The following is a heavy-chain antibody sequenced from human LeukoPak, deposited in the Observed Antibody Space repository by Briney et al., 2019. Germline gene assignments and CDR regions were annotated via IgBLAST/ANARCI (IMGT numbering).Heavy chain of an antibody. CDR2: INHSGST. CDR3: ARLEGGYFDY. V-gene: IGHV4-34*01. J-gene: IGHJ4*02. D-gene: IGHD1-1*01. CDR1: GGSFSGYY. Sequence: PSETLSLTCAVYGGSFSGYYWSWIRQPPGKGLEWIGEINHSGSTNYNPSLKSRVTISVDTSKNQFSLKLSSVTAADTAVYYCARLEGGYFDYWGQGTLVTVSS.